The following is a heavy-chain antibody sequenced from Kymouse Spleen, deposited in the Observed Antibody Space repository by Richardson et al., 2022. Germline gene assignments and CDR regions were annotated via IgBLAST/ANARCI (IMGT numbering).Heavy chain of an antibody. CDR1: GFTFDDYA. J-gene: IGHJ6*02. CDR3: AKDKGSNYYYYYGMDV. Sequence: EVQLVESGGGLVQPGRSLRLSCAASGFTFDDYAMHWVRQAPGKGLEWVSGISWNSGSIGYADSVKGRFTISRDNAKNSLYLQMNSLRAEDTALYYCAKDKGSNYYYYYGMDVWGQGTTVTVSS. CDR2: ISWNSGSI. D-gene: IGHD4-11,IGHD4-11*01. V-gene: IGHV3-9*01.